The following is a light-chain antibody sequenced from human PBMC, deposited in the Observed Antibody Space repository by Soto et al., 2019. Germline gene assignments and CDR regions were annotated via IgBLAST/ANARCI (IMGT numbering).Light chain of an antibody. CDR3: QQYNNWLWT. Sequence: EIVMTQSPATLSVSPGERATLSCRASQSVSSNLAWYQQKPGQAPRLLIYGASTRATGIPARFSGSGSGTAFTLTISSLQSEDFAFYYCQQYNNWLWTFGQGTKVEIK. CDR1: QSVSSN. CDR2: GAS. J-gene: IGKJ1*01. V-gene: IGKV3-15*01.